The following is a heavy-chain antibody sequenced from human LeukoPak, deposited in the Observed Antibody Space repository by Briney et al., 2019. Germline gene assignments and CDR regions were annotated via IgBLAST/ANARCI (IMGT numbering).Heavy chain of an antibody. CDR1: GVTFSNFG. J-gene: IGHJ3*02. CDR3: ARDRTVAASLDVFHI. D-gene: IGHD6-13*01. Sequence: GGSLRLSGAASGVTFSNFGMDWIRQAPGKGLEWVSSISRNGYISYADSVKGRFTISRDNGKNSLYLQIHSLRAEDTALYYCARDRTVAASLDVFHIWGQGTMVTVSS. CDR2: ISRNGYI. V-gene: IGHV3-21*06.